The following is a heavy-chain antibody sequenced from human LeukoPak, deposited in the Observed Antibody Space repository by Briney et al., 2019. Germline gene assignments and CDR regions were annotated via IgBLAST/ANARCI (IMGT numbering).Heavy chain of an antibody. V-gene: IGHV3-53*01. CDR2: IYSGDST. D-gene: IGHD5-24*01. Sequence: GGSLRLSCAASGFTVSSNYMTWVRQAPGKGLEWVSVIYSGDSTYYADSVKGRFTISRDNSKNTLYLQMNSLRAEDTALYFCAKAGTDGLTHNNYYMDVWGKGTTVTVSS. CDR1: GFTVSSNY. CDR3: AKAGTDGLTHNNYYMDV. J-gene: IGHJ6*03.